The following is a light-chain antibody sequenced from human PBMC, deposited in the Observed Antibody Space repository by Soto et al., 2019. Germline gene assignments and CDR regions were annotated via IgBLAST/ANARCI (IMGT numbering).Light chain of an antibody. J-gene: IGLJ1*01. CDR2: DVS. CDR3: SSYTSASTLYV. Sequence: QSALTQPASVSGSPGQSITISCTGTSSDIGGYNYVSWYQQLPGKVPKLIIYDVSNRPSGVSDRVSGSKSGNAASLTISGLQAEDEADYCCSSYTSASTLYVFGTGTKVTVL. CDR1: SSDIGGYNY. V-gene: IGLV2-14*03.